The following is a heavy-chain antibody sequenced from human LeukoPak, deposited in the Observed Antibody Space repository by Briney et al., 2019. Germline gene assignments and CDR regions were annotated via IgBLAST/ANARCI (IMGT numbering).Heavy chain of an antibody. CDR1: GLTFSNVW. Sequence: GGSLRLSCAASGLTFSNVWINWVRQAPGKGLEWVGRIKSKTDGGTTDYAASVKGRFTISRDDSTNTLYLQMNSLRTEDTAVYYCSTGSGVSCYRCRYYYYGMDVWGQGTTVTVSS. D-gene: IGHD2-15*01. CDR3: STGSGVSCYRCRYYYYGMDV. V-gene: IGHV3-15*07. CDR2: IKSKTDGGTT. J-gene: IGHJ6*02.